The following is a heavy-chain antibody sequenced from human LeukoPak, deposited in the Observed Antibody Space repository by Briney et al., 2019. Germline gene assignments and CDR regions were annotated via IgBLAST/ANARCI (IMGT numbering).Heavy chain of an antibody. Sequence: GGSLRLSWAASGFTFSSYSMNWVRQAPGKGLEWVSSISSSSSYIYYAHSLKGRFTISRDNTKSSLYLQMNSLRAEDTAVYYCARDSGNYWGQGTLVTVSS. CDR3: ARDSGNY. D-gene: IGHD1-26*01. J-gene: IGHJ4*02. CDR2: ISSSSSYI. CDR1: GFTFSSYS. V-gene: IGHV3-21*01.